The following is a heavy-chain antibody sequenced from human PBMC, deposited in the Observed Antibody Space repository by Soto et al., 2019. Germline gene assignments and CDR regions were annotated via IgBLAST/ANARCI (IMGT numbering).Heavy chain of an antibody. CDR3: ARVSRLGRHVAFDI. CDR2: VYYSGST. V-gene: IGHV4-31*03. Sequence: PSETLSLTCTFSCGSIISGGYYWSWIRQHPGKGLEWIGYVYYSGSTYYNPSLKSRVTISVDTSKNQFSLKLSSVTAADTAVYYCARVSRLGRHVAFDIWGQGTMVTVSS. CDR1: CGSIISGGYY. J-gene: IGHJ3*02.